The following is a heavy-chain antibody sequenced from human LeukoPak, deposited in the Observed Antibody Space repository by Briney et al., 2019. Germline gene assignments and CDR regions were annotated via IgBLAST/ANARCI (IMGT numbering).Heavy chain of an antibody. CDR3: ARIQNGYFDY. CDR2: IYYSGST. D-gene: IGHD1-1*01. J-gene: IGHJ4*02. CDR1: GGSISTYF. V-gene: IGHV4-59*01. Sequence: SEILSLTCTVSGGSISTYFWSWIRQPPGKGLEWIGYIYYSGSTNYSPSLESRVTISVDTSKKQFSLKLGSVTAADTAVYYCARIQNGYFDYWGQGTLVTVSS.